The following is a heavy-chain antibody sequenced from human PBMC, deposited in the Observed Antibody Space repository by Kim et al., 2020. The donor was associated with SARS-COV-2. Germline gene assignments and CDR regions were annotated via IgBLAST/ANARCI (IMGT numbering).Heavy chain of an antibody. V-gene: IGHV3-7*03. CDR3: ARSNYFHN. J-gene: IGHJ4*02. Sequence: GGSLRLSCAASGFEFSHHWMNWVRQAPGKGLELVANINPDGSETTYVDSVRGRFTISRDNAKNSLYLQMNSLRGVDTAVYYCARSNYFHNWGQGTLLTVST. CDR2: INPDGSET. CDR1: GFEFSHHW.